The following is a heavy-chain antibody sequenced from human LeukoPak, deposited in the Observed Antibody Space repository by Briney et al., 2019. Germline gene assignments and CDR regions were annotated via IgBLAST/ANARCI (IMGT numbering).Heavy chain of an antibody. Sequence: PSETLSLTCAVYGGSFSGYYWSWIRQPPGKGLEWIGEINHSGSTNYNPSLKSRVTISVDTSKNQFSLKLSSVTAADTAVYYCARVEPWSGSIAAAGTSWFDPWGQGTLVTVSS. V-gene: IGHV4-34*01. CDR2: INHSGST. CDR3: ARVEPWSGSIAAAGTSWFDP. CDR1: GGSFSGYY. D-gene: IGHD6-13*01. J-gene: IGHJ5*02.